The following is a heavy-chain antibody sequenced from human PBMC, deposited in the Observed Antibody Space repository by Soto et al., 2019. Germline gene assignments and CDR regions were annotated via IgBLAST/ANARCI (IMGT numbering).Heavy chain of an antibody. Sequence: PSETLSLTCIVSCASISSYFWSWVRQPPGKGLEWIGHISNRGSPNYNPSLKSRVTISVDTSKNQFSLQLSSVTAADTAVYYCARAESSSSEGSDQWGRGTLVNVSS. V-gene: IGHV4-59*01. CDR2: ISNRGSP. J-gene: IGHJ4*02. D-gene: IGHD6-6*01. CDR1: CASISSYF. CDR3: ARAESSSSEGSDQ.